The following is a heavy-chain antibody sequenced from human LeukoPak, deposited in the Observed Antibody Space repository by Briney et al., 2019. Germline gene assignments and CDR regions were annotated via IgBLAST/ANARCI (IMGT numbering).Heavy chain of an antibody. D-gene: IGHD6-6*01. Sequence: PSETLSLTCTVSGGSISSGGYYWSWIRQHPGKGLEWIGYIYYSGSTYYNPSLKSRVTISVDTSRNQFSLKLSSVTAADTAVYYCAREPSYYSSSLGHAVPDYWGQGTLVTVSS. V-gene: IGHV4-31*03. CDR1: GGSISSGGYY. J-gene: IGHJ4*02. CDR2: IYYSGST. CDR3: AREPSYYSSSLGHAVPDY.